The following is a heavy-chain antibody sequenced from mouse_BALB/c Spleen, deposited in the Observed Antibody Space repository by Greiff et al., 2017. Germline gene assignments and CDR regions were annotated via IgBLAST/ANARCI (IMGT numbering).Heavy chain of an antibody. Sequence: EVQVVESGGGLVKPGGSLKLSCAASGFTFSSYAMSWVRQTPEKRLEWVASISSGGSTYYPDSVKGRFTISRDNARNILYLQMSSLRSEDTAMYYCARGGYYVWYFDVWGAGTTVTVSS. J-gene: IGHJ1*01. CDR2: ISSGGST. CDR3: ARGGYYVWYFDV. V-gene: IGHV5-6-5*01. CDR1: GFTFSSYA. D-gene: IGHD2-3*01.